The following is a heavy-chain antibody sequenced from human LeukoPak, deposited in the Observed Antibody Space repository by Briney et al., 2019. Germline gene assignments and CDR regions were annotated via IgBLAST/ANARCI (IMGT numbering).Heavy chain of an antibody. CDR2: INHSGST. D-gene: IGHD1-7*01. J-gene: IGHJ4*02. V-gene: IGHV4-34*01. CDR3: ASNGATGTTIARYYFDY. CDR1: GGSFSGYY. Sequence: SETLSLTCAVYGGSFSGYYWSWIRQPPGKGLEWIGEINHSGSTNYNPSLKSRVTISVDTSKNQFSLKLSSVTAADTAVYYCASNGATGTTIARYYFDYWGQGTLVTVSS.